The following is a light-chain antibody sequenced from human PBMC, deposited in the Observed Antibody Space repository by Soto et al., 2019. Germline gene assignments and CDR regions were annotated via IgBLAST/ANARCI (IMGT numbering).Light chain of an antibody. CDR2: GNN. V-gene: IGLV1-40*01. CDR1: SSNIGAPYG. Sequence: QSVLTQPPSVSGAPGRRVTISCTGSSSNIGAPYGVHWYQQLPGTAPKLLIYGNNNRPSGVPDRFSGSQSGTSASLAITGLQAEDEADYYCQSHDSSLTALVFGGGTKLTVL. CDR3: QSHDSSLTALV. J-gene: IGLJ2*01.